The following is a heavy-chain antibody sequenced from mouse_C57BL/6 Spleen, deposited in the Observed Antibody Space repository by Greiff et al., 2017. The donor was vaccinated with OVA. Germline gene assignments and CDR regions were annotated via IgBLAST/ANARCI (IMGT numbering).Heavy chain of an antibody. J-gene: IGHJ2*01. CDR3: ARGVSFYDGGYFDY. CDR1: GYTFTSYW. Sequence: QVQLKQPGAELVKPGASVKMSCKASGYTFTSYWITWVKQRPGQGLEWIGDIYPGSGSTNYNEKFKSKATLTVDTSSSTAYMQLSSLTSEDSAVYYCARGVSFYDGGYFDYWGQGTTLTVSS. D-gene: IGHD2-12*01. CDR2: IYPGSGST. V-gene: IGHV1-55*01.